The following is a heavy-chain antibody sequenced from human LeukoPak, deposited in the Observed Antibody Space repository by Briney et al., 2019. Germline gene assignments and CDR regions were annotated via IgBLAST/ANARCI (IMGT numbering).Heavy chain of an antibody. Sequence: GASVKVSCKASGYTFTSYGISWVRQAPGQGLEWMGWISAYNGNTNYAQKLQGRVTMTTDTSTSTAYMELRSLRSDDTAVYYCARYGPLRFSEWFNPRNYYFDYWGQGTLVTVSS. CDR1: GYTFTSYG. CDR2: ISAYNGNT. J-gene: IGHJ4*02. D-gene: IGHD3-3*01. V-gene: IGHV1-18*01. CDR3: ARYGPLRFSEWFNPRNYYFDY.